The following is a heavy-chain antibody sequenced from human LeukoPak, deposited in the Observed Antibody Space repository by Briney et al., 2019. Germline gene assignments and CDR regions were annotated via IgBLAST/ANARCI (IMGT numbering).Heavy chain of an antibody. CDR1: GGSISSSYSY. J-gene: IGHJ4*02. Sequence: SETLSLTCTVSGGSISSSYSYWGWIRQPPGKGLEWIGNIYYSGNTYYSPSLTSRVTLSVDTSENQFSLKLSSVTAADTAVYYCARGKYIDSGSYNVFDSWGQGILVTVSS. CDR3: ARGKYIDSGSYNVFDS. V-gene: IGHV4-39*07. D-gene: IGHD3-10*01. CDR2: IYYSGNT.